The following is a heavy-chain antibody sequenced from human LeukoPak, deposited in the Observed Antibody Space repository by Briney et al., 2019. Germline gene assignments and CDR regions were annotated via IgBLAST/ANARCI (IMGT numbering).Heavy chain of an antibody. J-gene: IGHJ4*02. V-gene: IGHV3-9*01. CDR2: ISGNSGSI. CDR3: AKDYGDGNCSGGSCYSPFDY. D-gene: IGHD2-15*01. CDR1: GFTFDDYA. Sequence: GGSLRLSCAASGFTFDDYAMHWVRQAPGKGLEWVSGISGNSGSIGYADSVKGRFTISRDNAKNSLYLQMNSLRAEDTALYYCAKDYGDGNCSGGSCYSPFDYWGQGTLVTVSS.